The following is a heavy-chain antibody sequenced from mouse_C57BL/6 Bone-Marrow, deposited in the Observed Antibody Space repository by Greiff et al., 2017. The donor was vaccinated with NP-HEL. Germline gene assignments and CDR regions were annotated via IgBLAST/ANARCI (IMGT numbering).Heavy chain of an antibody. D-gene: IGHD1-1*01. Sequence: EVQLQQSVAELVRPGASVKLSCTASGFNIKNTYMHWVKQRPEQGLEWIGRIAPANGNTKYAPKFQGKATMTADTSSNTAYMQLSSRTTEDNDIYYCDREYYGIRGVDDWGQGTTPTVSS. CDR2: IAPANGNT. CDR3: DREYYGIRGVDD. J-gene: IGHJ2*01. V-gene: IGHV14-3*01. CDR1: GFNIKNTY.